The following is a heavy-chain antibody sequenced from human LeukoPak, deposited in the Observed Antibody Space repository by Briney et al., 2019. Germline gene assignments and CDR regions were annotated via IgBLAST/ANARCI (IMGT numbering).Heavy chain of an antibody. V-gene: IGHV1-69*04. CDR2: IIPILGIA. CDR3: ARVVPAAHDASDI. CDR1: GGTFSSYA. D-gene: IGHD2-2*01. Sequence: SVKVSCKASGGTFSSYAISWVRQAPGQGLEWMGRIIPILGIANYAQKFQGRVTITADKSTSTAYMELSSLRSEDTAVYYCARVVPAAHDASDIWGQGTMVTVSS. J-gene: IGHJ3*02.